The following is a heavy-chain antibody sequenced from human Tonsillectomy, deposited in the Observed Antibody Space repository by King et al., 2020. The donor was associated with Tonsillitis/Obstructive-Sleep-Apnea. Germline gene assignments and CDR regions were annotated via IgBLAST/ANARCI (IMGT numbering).Heavy chain of an antibody. Sequence: VQLVESGGGLVQPGGSLRLSCAASGFIFSDYWMTWLRQAPGQGLEWLANIKEDGSQKYYADSVKGRFTISRDNAKNSLNLQINSLRAEDTAVYYCARGRGTVSGIFFDYWGQGALVTVSS. CDR2: IKEDGSQK. J-gene: IGHJ4*02. D-gene: IGHD6-19*01. CDR3: ARGRGTVSGIFFDY. V-gene: IGHV3-7*03. CDR1: GFIFSDYW.